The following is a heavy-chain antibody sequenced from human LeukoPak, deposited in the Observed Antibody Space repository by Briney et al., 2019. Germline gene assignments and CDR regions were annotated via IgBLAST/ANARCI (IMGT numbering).Heavy chain of an antibody. J-gene: IGHJ4*02. Sequence: SVKVSCKASGGTFSSYAISWVRQARGQGLEWMGGIIPIFGTANYAQKFQGRVTITADESTSTAYMELSSLRSEDTAVYYCARGGRGLEPPDYWGQGTLVTVSS. CDR3: ARGGRGLEPPDY. CDR2: IIPIFGTA. V-gene: IGHV1-69*13. D-gene: IGHD1-1*01. CDR1: GGTFSSYA.